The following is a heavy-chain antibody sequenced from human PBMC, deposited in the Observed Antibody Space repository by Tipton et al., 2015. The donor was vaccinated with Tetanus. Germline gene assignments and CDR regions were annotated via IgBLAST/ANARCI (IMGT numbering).Heavy chain of an antibody. Sequence: SLRLSCAASGFIFRSYGIHWVRQAPGKGLEWVAVSWYDGTDKYYADYVKGRFTISRDNSKNTLYLQMNSLRAEDTAVYYCAREADCSGGSCFSGDFDNWGQGTQGTVSS. CDR2: SWYDGTDK. J-gene: IGHJ4*02. D-gene: IGHD2-15*01. CDR1: GFIFRSYG. CDR3: AREADCSGGSCFSGDFDN. V-gene: IGHV3-33*01.